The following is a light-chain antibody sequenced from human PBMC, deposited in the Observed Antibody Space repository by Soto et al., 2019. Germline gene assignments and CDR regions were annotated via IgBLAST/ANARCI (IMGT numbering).Light chain of an antibody. CDR3: CSHAGSYTWV. CDR2: DVS. Sequence: QSVLTQPRSVSGSPGQSVTISCTGTSSDIGGYNYVSWYQQHPGKAPKLMIYDVSERPSGVPDRFSGSKSGNSASLTISGLQADDEADYYCCSHAGSYTWVFGGGTQLTVL. CDR1: SSDIGGYNY. V-gene: IGLV2-11*01. J-gene: IGLJ3*02.